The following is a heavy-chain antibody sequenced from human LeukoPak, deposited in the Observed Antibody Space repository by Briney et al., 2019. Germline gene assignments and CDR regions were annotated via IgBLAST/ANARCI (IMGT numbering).Heavy chain of an antibody. D-gene: IGHD5-12*01. CDR3: ARASLGWLRKHYYFDY. Sequence: GASVKVSCKASGYTFTSYDINWVRQATGQGLEWMGWMNPNSGNTGYAQKFQGRVTMTRNTSIGTAYMELSSLRSEDTAVYYCARASLGWLRKHYYFDYWGQGTLVTVSS. J-gene: IGHJ4*02. CDR1: GYTFTSYD. CDR2: MNPNSGNT. V-gene: IGHV1-8*01.